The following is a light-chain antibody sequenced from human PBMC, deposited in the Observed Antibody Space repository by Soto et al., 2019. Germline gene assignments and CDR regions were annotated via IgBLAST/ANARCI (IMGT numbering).Light chain of an antibody. CDR2: GAS. CDR3: QQDGSSPLT. V-gene: IGKV3-20*01. J-gene: IGKJ4*01. CDR1: QSVSSSY. Sequence: EIALTQSPGTLPLSPGERATLSCRASQSVSSSYLAWYQQKPGQAPRLLIYGASRRATGIPDRFSGSGSGTDFTLTISGLESEDFAVYYCQQDGSSPLTFGGGTKVEIK.